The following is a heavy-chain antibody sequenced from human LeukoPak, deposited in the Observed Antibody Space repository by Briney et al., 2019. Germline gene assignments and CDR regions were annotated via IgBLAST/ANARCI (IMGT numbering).Heavy chain of an antibody. V-gene: IGHV1-2*06. D-gene: IGHD3-10*01. CDR2: INPNSGGT. CDR3: AREEGSGGSGISNYYYYMDV. CDR1: GYTFTGYY. Sequence: ASVKVSCKASGYTFTGYYMHWVRQAPGQGLEWMGRINPNSGGTNYAQKFQGRVTMTRDTSISTAYMELSRLRSEDTAVYYCAREEGSGGSGISNYYYYMDVWGKGTTVTVSS. J-gene: IGHJ6*03.